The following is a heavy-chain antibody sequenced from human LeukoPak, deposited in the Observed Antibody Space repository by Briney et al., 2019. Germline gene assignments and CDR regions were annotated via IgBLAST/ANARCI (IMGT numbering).Heavy chain of an antibody. CDR2: IKSKTDGGTT. V-gene: IGHV3-15*01. Sequence: GGSLRLSCAASGFTFSNAWMSWVRQAPGKGLEWVGRIKSKTDGGTTDYAAPVKGRFTISRDDSKNTLYLQMNSLKTEDTAVYYCTAQGPYYYDSSGYYFHDAFDIWGQGTMVTVSS. CDR1: GFTFSNAW. J-gene: IGHJ3*02. CDR3: TAQGPYYYDSSGYYFHDAFDI. D-gene: IGHD3-22*01.